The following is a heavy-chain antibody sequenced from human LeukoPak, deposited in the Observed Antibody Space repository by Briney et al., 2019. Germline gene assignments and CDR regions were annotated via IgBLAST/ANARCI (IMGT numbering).Heavy chain of an antibody. CDR1: GYTFTHYY. J-gene: IGHJ4*02. Sequence: ASVKVSCKASGYTFTHYYIHWVRQPPGQGLESMGWINPNNGGTYFAPKFEGRVTVTRDTSVSTAYVEVTTLRSDDTAVYYCARDLLESSGYGLTQWGQGTLVTVSS. CDR2: INPNNGGT. CDR3: ARDLLESSGYGLTQ. D-gene: IGHD5-12*01. V-gene: IGHV1-2*02.